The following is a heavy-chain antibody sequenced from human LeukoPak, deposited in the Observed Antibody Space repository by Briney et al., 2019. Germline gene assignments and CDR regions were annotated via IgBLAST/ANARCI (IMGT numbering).Heavy chain of an antibody. CDR1: GFTFSSYW. V-gene: IGHV3-23*01. CDR3: AKSRLCSSTSCHPFDWFDP. CDR2: ISGSGGST. Sequence: PGGSLRLSCAASGFTFSSYWMSWVRQAPGKGLEWVSAISGSGGSTYYADSVKGRFTISRDNSKNTLYLQMNSLRAEDTAVYYCAKSRLCSSTSCHPFDWFDPWGQGTLVTVSS. J-gene: IGHJ5*02. D-gene: IGHD2-2*01.